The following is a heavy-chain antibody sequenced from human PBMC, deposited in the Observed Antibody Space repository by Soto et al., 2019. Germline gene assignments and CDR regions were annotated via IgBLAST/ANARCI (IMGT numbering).Heavy chain of an antibody. V-gene: IGHV3-48*01. CDR1: GFTFSSYS. J-gene: IGHJ3*02. D-gene: IGHD3-3*01. CDR3: ARGLPTYYDFWSGYSADDAFDI. CDR2: ISSSSSTI. Sequence: GESLKISCAASGFTFSSYSMNWVRQAPGKGLEWVSYISSSSSTIYYADSVKGRFTISRDNAKNSLYLQMNSLRAEDTAVYYCARGLPTYYDFWSGYSADDAFDIWGQGTMVTVSS.